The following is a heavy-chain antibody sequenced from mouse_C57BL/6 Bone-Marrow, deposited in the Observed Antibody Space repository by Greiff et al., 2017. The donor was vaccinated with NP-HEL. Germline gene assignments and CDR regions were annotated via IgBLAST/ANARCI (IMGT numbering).Heavy chain of an antibody. Sequence: EVKLMESGPGLVKPSQSLSLTCSVTGYSITSGYYWNWIRQFPGNKLEWMGYISYDGSNNYNPSLKNRISITRDKSKNQFFLKLNSVTTEDTATYYCARADFPGFAYWGQGTLVTVSA. CDR1: GYSITSGYY. CDR3: ARADFPGFAY. V-gene: IGHV3-6*01. CDR2: ISYDGSN. J-gene: IGHJ3*01.